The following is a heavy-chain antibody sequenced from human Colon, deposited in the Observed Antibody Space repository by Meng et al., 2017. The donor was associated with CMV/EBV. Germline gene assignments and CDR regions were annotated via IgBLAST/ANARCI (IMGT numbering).Heavy chain of an antibody. CDR3: ASTGPLYGLYFCY. CDR2: IKEDGSEK. CDR1: GFTFNTYW. D-gene: IGHD2-8*01. Sequence: GGSLRLSCGVSGFTFNTYWMSWVRQAPGKGLEWVANIKEDGSEKHYVDSVKGRFTISRDNAKNSLYLQMNSLRVEDTAVYYCASTGPLYGLYFCYWGQGTLVTVSS. V-gene: IGHV3-7*01. J-gene: IGHJ4*02.